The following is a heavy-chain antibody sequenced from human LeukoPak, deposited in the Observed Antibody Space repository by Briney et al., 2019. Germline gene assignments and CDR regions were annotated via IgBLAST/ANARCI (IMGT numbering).Heavy chain of an antibody. CDR3: VRDGSAVEESAAIGGYNWFDP. J-gene: IGHJ5*02. D-gene: IGHD2-2*02. CDR2: LSGDETYI. V-gene: IGHV3-30*03. CDR1: GLTFSVYG. Sequence: GRSLRLSCAASGLTFSVYGMHWVRQAPGKGLEWVALLSGDETYIDYTDSVKGRFTISRDTSKNTLFLQMNSLRADDTAIYYCVRDGSAVEESAAIGGYNWFDPWGQGTRVIVSS.